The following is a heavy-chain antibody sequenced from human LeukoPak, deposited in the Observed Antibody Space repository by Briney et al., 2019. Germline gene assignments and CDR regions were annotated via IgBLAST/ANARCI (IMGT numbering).Heavy chain of an antibody. D-gene: IGHD2-2*01. CDR1: GFTFSTYS. J-gene: IGHJ4*02. CDR3: ARETYCTSTTCPIGDHFDY. CDR2: ISTSSSYI. V-gene: IGHV3-21*01. Sequence: PGGSLRLSCAASGFTFSTYSMNWVRQAPGKGLEWVSFISTSSSYIYYVDSLKGRFTISRDNAKNSLYLQMNSLRAEDTAVYYCARETYCTSTTCPIGDHFDYWGQGTLVTVSS.